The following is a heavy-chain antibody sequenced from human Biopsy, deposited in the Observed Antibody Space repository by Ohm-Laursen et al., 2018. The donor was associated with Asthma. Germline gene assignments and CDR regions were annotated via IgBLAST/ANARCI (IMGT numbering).Heavy chain of an antibody. CDR1: GFSFSTYGVG. CDR2: INLNDNK. CDR3: AHRRHGPSVEYYYDSSGYSPFDY. V-gene: IGHV2-5*01. Sequence: PTQTLTLTCTFSGFSFSTYGVGVGWIRQSPGKALEWLALINLNDNKRSSPSLKSRLTITKDTSKNLVVLTMTNMDPVDTATYYCAHRRHGPSVEYYYDSSGYSPFDYWGQGTLVPVSS. D-gene: IGHD3-22*01. J-gene: IGHJ4*02.